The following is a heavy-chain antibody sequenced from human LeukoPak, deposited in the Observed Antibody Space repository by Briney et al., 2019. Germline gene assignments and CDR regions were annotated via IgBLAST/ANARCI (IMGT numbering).Heavy chain of an antibody. D-gene: IGHD1-26*01. J-gene: IGHJ6*03. CDR1: GGSFSGYY. CDR2: INHSGST. V-gene: IGHV4-34*01. Sequence: SETLSLTCAVYGGSFSGYYWSWIRQPPGKGLEWIGEINHSGSTNYNPSLKSRVTISVDTSKNQFSLKLSSVTAADTAVYYCARGRQLVGGSYWANYYYYMDVWGKGTTVTVSS. CDR3: ARGRQLVGGSYWANYYYYMDV.